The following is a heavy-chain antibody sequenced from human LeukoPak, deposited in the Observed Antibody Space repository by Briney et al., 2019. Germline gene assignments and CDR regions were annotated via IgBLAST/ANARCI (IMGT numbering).Heavy chain of an antibody. CDR2: ISTTSSYI. D-gene: IGHD5-18*01. J-gene: IGHJ4*02. CDR1: GFTSSIHT. V-gene: IGHV3-21*01. Sequence: PGGSLRLSCAASGFTSSIHTMSWVRQAPGKGLEWVSCISTTSSYIYYADSVKGRFTISRDNAKNSLYLQMNSLRAEDTAVYYCARVVNGYGPVDYWGQGTLVTVSS. CDR3: ARVVNGYGPVDY.